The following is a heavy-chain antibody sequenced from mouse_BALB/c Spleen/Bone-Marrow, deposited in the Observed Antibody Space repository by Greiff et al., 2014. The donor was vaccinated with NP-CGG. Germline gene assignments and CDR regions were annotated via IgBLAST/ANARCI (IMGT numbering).Heavy chain of an antibody. V-gene: IGHV5-12*02. CDR1: GFTFSDNY. D-gene: IGHD2-4*01. Sequence: VQLKESGGGLVQPGGSLKLSCATSGFTFSDNYMYWVRQTPEKRLEWVAYISNGGGSTYYPDTVKGRFTISRDNAKNTLYLQMSRLKSEDTAMYYCARHNYDETWFAYWGQGTLVTVSA. CDR3: ARHNYDETWFAY. CDR2: ISNGGGST. J-gene: IGHJ3*01.